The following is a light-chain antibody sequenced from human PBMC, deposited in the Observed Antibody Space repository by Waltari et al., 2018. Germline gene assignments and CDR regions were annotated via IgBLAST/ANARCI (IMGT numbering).Light chain of an antibody. Sequence: DIQVTQSPSTLSASVGDSVTITCRTSQSINKWVSWYQQKPGKAPTLRIYEASTLESGVPSRFSGSGSGAEFTLTISSLQPDDFATYYCQMYTTYSQTFGGGTKVEMK. V-gene: IGKV1-5*03. CDR1: QSINKW. J-gene: IGKJ4*01. CDR2: EAS. CDR3: QMYTTYSQT.